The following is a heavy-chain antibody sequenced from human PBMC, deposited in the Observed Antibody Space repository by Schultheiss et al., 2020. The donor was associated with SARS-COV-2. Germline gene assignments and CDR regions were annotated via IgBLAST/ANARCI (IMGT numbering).Heavy chain of an antibody. CDR2: TNPDGSET. CDR1: GFTFSSYE. Sequence: GGSLRLSCAASGFTFSSYEMNWVRQAPGKGLEWVANTNPDGSETYYLDSVKGRFTISRDNAKNSLYLQMNSLRAEDTAVYYCARALGFDYWGQGTLVTVSS. D-gene: IGHD3-16*01. CDR3: ARALGFDY. V-gene: IGHV3-7*04. J-gene: IGHJ4*02.